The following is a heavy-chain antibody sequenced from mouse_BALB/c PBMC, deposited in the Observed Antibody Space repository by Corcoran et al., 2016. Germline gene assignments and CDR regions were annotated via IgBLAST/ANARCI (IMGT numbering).Heavy chain of an antibody. CDR2: INPYNGGT. D-gene: IGHD1-1*01. CDR1: GYSFTGYT. V-gene: IGHV1-18*01. CDR3: AAFYYYGTLWFAY. Sequence: EVQLQQSGPELVKPGASMKISCKASGYSFTGYTMNWVKQSHGKNLEWIGLINPYNGGTSYNPKFKGKATLTVDKSSSTAYMELLSLTSEDSAVYYCAAFYYYGTLWFAYWGQGTLVTVSA. J-gene: IGHJ3*01.